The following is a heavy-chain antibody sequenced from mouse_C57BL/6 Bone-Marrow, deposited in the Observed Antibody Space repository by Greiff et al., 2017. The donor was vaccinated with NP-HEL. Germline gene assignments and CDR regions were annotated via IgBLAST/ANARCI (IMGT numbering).Heavy chain of an antibody. CDR3: ARGNYGSPYGY. V-gene: IGHV1-69*01. CDR2: IDPSDSYT. Sequence: QVQLQQPGAELVMPGASVMLSCKASGYTFTSYWMHWVKQRPGQGLEWIGEIDPSDSYTNYNQKFKGKSTLTVDKSSSTAYMQLSSLTSEDSAVYYCARGNYGSPYGYWGQGTTLTVSS. CDR1: GYTFTSYW. D-gene: IGHD2-1*01. J-gene: IGHJ2*01.